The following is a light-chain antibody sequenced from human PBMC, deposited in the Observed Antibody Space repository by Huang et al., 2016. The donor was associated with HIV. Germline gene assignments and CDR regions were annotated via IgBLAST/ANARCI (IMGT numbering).Light chain of an antibody. CDR3: QQYYSSLWT. V-gene: IGKV4-1*01. Sequence: DIVMTQSPDSLTVSLGERATIHCKSSQNLLYNSNNKNYLNWYKQKPGQPPKLLIYWASARESVVPDRFSGSGSGTNCTLDISSLQAEDVAVYYCQQYYSSLWTFGQGTKVEIK. J-gene: IGKJ1*01. CDR1: QNLLYNSNNKNY. CDR2: WAS.